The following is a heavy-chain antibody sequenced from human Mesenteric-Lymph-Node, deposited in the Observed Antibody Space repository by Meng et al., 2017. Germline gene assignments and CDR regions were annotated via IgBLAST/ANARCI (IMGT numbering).Heavy chain of an antibody. CDR2: ISSSGSTI. D-gene: IGHD3-22*01. Sequence: GESLKISCAASGFTFSSYWMSWIRQAPGKGLEWVSYISSSGSTIYYADSVKGRFTISRDNAKNSLYLQMNSLRAEDTAVYYCAGGGHNYYDISGYYYKSDYWGQGTLVTVSS. V-gene: IGHV3-11*04. CDR1: GFTFSSYW. CDR3: AGGGHNYYDISGYYYKSDY. J-gene: IGHJ4*02.